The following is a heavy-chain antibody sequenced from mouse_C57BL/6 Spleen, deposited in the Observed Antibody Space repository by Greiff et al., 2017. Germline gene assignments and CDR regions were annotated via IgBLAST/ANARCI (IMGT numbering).Heavy chain of an antibody. CDR2: IYPSDSET. V-gene: IGHV1-61*01. CDR1: GYTFTSYW. Sequence: QVQLQQPGAELVRPGSSVKLSCKASGYTFTSYWMDWVKQRPGQGLEWIGNIYPSDSETHYNQKFKDKATLTVDKSSSTAYMQLSSLTSEDSAVYYYARRDYSNYEDWFAYWGQGTLVTVSA. D-gene: IGHD2-5*01. CDR3: ARRDYSNYEDWFAY. J-gene: IGHJ3*01.